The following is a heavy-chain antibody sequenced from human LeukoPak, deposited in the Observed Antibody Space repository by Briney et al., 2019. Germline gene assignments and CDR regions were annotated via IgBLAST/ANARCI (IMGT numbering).Heavy chain of an antibody. CDR1: GGSISSYY. Sequence: PSETLSLTCTVSGGSISSYYWSWIRQPPGKGLEWIGYIYTSGSTNHNPSLKSRVTISVDTSKDQFSLKLSSVTAADTAVYYCARAGGYSYGSPLYFDSWGQGTLVTVSS. J-gene: IGHJ4*02. CDR3: ARAGGYSYGSPLYFDS. D-gene: IGHD5-18*01. CDR2: IYTSGST. V-gene: IGHV4-4*09.